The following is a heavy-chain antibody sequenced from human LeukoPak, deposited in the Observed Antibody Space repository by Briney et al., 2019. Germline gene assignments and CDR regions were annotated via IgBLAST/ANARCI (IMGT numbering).Heavy chain of an antibody. Sequence: PGGSLRLSCAASGFIFSNDAMHWVRQAPGKGREWVAFIWSDGSNKYYADSVKGRFTISRVNSEDTLYLQMNSLRVEDTAVYYCARDPAGSGFAFDSWGQGALVTVSS. CDR1: GFIFSNDA. D-gene: IGHD1-1*01. V-gene: IGHV3-33*01. CDR2: IWSDGSNK. J-gene: IGHJ4*02. CDR3: ARDPAGSGFAFDS.